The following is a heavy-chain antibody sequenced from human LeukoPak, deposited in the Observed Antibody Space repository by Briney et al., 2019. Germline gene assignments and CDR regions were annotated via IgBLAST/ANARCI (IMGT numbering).Heavy chain of an antibody. D-gene: IGHD6-6*01. V-gene: IGHV1-18*01. J-gene: IGHJ5*02. Sequence: ASVKVSCKASGYTFTSYGISWVRQAPGQGLEWMGWISAYNGNTNYAQKLQGRVTMTTDTSTSTAHMELRSLRSDDTAVYYCARDLYSSSTTNWFDPWGQGTLVTVSS. CDR2: ISAYNGNT. CDR1: GYTFTSYG. CDR3: ARDLYSSSTTNWFDP.